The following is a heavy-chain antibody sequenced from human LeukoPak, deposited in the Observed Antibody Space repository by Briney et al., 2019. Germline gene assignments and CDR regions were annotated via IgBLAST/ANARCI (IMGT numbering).Heavy chain of an antibody. CDR2: INPSGGST. CDR3: ARGPYGGNSFDY. Sequence: ASVKVSCKASGYTFTSYYMHWVRQAPGQGLEWMGIINPSGGSTSYAQKFQGRVTMTRDTSAGTVYMELSSLRSEDTAVYYCARGPYGGNSFDYWGQGTLVTVSS. CDR1: GYTFTSYY. J-gene: IGHJ4*02. V-gene: IGHV1-46*01. D-gene: IGHD4-23*01.